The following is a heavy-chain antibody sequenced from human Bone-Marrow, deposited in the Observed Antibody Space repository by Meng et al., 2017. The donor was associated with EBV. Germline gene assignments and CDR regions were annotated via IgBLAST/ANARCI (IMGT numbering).Heavy chain of an antibody. D-gene: IGHD2-15*01. J-gene: IGHJ4*02. V-gene: IGHV4-34*01. Sequence: GAVRVDPSMHPSLTCAVYGGYFSVYFWRWTRQPRGKGLGWIGENNQSGSTTYNPSLKSRVTISVATSKNQFSLKLSSVTAADTAVYYCARGCSGGSCSPFDYWGQGTLVTVFS. CDR2: NNQSGST. CDR1: GGYFSVYF. CDR3: ARGCSGGSCSPFDY.